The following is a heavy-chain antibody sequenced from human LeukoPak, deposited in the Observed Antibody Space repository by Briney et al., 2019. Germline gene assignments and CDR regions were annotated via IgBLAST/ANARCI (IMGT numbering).Heavy chain of an antibody. CDR3: AKDALYSGSYSLDY. J-gene: IGHJ4*02. V-gene: IGHV3-53*01. Sequence: GGSLRLSCAASGFTVSSNYMSWVRQAPGKGLEWGSVIYSGGSTYYADSVKGRFTISRDNAKNSPYLQMNSLRAEDTAVYYCAKDALYSGSYSLDYWGQGTLATVSS. CDR2: IYSGGST. CDR1: GFTVSSNY. D-gene: IGHD1-26*01.